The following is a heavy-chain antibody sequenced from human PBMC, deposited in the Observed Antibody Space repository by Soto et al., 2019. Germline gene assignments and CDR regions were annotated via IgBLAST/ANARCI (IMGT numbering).Heavy chain of an antibody. CDR1: GFTFDDYA. Sequence: GGSLRLSCAASGFTFDDYAMHWVRQAPGKGLEWVSGISWNSGSIGYADSVKGRFTISRDNAKNSLYLQMNSLRAEDTALYYCAKSPAFWSGYYRRGYYYGMDVWGQGTTVTVSS. J-gene: IGHJ6*02. CDR2: ISWNSGSI. V-gene: IGHV3-9*01. CDR3: AKSPAFWSGYYRRGYYYGMDV. D-gene: IGHD3-3*01.